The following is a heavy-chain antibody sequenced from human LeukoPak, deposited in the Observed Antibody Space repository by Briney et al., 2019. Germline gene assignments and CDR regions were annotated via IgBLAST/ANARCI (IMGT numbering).Heavy chain of an antibody. V-gene: IGHV1-2*02. CDR2: INPNSGGT. CDR1: GYTFTGYY. D-gene: IGHD5-18*01. Sequence: ASVKVSCKASGYTFTGYYMHWVRQAPGQGLEWMGWINPNSGGTNYAQKFQGRVTMTTDTSTSTAYMELRSLRSDDTAVYYCARCPASDTAMVVVAWVFDYWGQGTLVTVSS. CDR3: ARCPASDTAMVVVAWVFDY. J-gene: IGHJ4*02.